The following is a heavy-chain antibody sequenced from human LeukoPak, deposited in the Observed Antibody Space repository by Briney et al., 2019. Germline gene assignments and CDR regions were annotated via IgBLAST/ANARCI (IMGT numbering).Heavy chain of an antibody. J-gene: IGHJ5*02. CDR3: ARQDVVRGVRPFYWFDP. CDR1: GYTFTSYD. V-gene: IGHV1-8*01. CDR2: VSPNSGDT. D-gene: IGHD3-10*01. Sequence: ASVKVSCKASGYTFTSYDINWVRQATGQGLEWMGWVSPNSGDTGYAQNFQGRVTMTRNTSISTAYMELSSLTSEDTAVYYCARQDVVRGVRPFYWFDPWGQGTLVTVS.